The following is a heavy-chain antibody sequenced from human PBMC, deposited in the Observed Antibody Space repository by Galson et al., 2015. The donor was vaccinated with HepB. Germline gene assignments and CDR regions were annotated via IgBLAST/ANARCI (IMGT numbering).Heavy chain of an antibody. Sequence: ALRLSCAASEVAFGRAWLHWFRHAPGPGLGWVSRNRGDGSTTNNADSVKGRFTISRDNAKNTLYLQMNSLRAEDTAVYYCARGGGLWLPPGYWGQGTLVTVSA. CDR2: NRGDGSTT. J-gene: IGHJ4*02. CDR3: ARGGGLWLPPGY. V-gene: IGHV3-74*01. CDR1: EVAFGRAW. D-gene: IGHD6-19*01.